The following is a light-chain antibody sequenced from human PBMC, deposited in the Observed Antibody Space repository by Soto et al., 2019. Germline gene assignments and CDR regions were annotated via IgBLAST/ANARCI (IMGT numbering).Light chain of an antibody. J-gene: IGKJ5*01. CDR2: GAS. V-gene: IGKV3D-15*01. CDR1: QSISID. CDR3: QQYNKWPLIT. Sequence: EIVMTQSPATLSVSPGETATLSCRASQSISIDLAWYRQKPGQAPRLLIYGASTRATGTPARFSGSGSGTEFTLTISSLQSEDFALYYCQQYNKWPLITFGQGTRLEIK.